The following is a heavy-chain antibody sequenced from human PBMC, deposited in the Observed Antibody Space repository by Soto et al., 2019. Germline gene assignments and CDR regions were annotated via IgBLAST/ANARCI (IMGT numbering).Heavy chain of an antibody. Sequence: PWGSLRLSCAASGFTFTRYYMTWVRQAPGKGLEWVANINQDGSEKYYVDSVKGRFAISRDNAENSISLQMNSLRAEDTAVYYCARGRTVMDNWGQGTLVTVSS. D-gene: IGHD2-21*01. CDR3: ARGRTVMDN. CDR2: INQDGSEK. J-gene: IGHJ4*02. CDR1: GFTFTRYY. V-gene: IGHV3-7*01.